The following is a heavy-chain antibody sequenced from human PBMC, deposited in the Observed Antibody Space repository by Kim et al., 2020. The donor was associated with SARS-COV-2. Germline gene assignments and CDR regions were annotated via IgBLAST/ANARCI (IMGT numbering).Heavy chain of an antibody. D-gene: IGHD4-17*01. CDR1: GGTFSSYA. CDR2: IIPILGIA. V-gene: IGHV1-69*04. J-gene: IGHJ4*02. CDR3: ASHDYGGNRPFDY. Sequence: SVKVSCKASGGTFSSYAISWVRQAPGQGLEWMGRIIPILGIANYAQKFQGRVTFTADKSTSTAYMELSSLRSEDTAVYYCASHDYGGNRPFDYWGQGTLVTVSS.